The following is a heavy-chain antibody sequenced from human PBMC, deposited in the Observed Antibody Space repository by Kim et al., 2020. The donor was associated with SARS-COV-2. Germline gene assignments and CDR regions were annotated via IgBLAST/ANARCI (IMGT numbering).Heavy chain of an antibody. V-gene: IGHV4-59*08. Sequence: SETLSLTCTVSGGSISSYYWSWIRQPPGKGLEWIGYIYYSGGTNYNPSLKSRVTISVDTSKNQFSLKRSSVIAADTAVYYCARQLIYCSSTSCYDNYYYYGMDVWGQGTTVTVSS. J-gene: IGHJ6*02. D-gene: IGHD2-2*01. CDR1: GGSISSYY. CDR3: ARQLIYCSSTSCYDNYYYYGMDV. CDR2: IYYSGGT.